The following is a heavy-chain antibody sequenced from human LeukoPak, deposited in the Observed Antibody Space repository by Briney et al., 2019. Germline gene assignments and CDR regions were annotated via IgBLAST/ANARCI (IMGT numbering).Heavy chain of an antibody. Sequence: WVRQAPGKGLEWMGGFDPEDGETIYAQKFQGRVTMTEDTSTDTAYMELSSLRSEDTAVYYCAAYYCGGDCYFLDAFDIWGQGTMVTVSS. V-gene: IGHV1-24*01. D-gene: IGHD2-21*01. CDR2: FDPEDGET. J-gene: IGHJ3*02. CDR3: AAYYCGGDCYFLDAFDI.